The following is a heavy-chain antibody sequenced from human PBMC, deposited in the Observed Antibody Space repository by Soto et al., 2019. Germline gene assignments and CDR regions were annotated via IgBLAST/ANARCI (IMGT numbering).Heavy chain of an antibody. CDR1: GFTFSSYA. CDR3: AKFSYDSSGYLFDY. V-gene: IGHV3-23*01. CDR2: INNNGGTT. D-gene: IGHD3-22*01. Sequence: GGSLRLSCAASGFTFSSYAMSWVRQAPGKGLKCVSAINNNGGTTYYADSVKGRFTISRDNSRNTLYLQMNSLRAEDTAVYYCAKFSYDSSGYLFDYWGQGPLVTVSS. J-gene: IGHJ4*02.